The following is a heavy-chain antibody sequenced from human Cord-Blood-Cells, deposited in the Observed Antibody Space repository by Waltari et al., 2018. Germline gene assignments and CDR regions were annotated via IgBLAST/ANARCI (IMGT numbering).Heavy chain of an antibody. Sequence: QVQLVESGGGVVQPGRSLRLSCAASGFTFSSYGMHWVRQAPGKGVGWGAVLSYDGSNKYYADSVKGRFTISRDNSKNTLYLQMNSLRAEDTAVYYCAKDFRDFWSGYLDYWGQGTLVTVSS. V-gene: IGHV3-30*18. CDR3: AKDFRDFWSGYLDY. CDR1: GFTFSSYG. CDR2: LSYDGSNK. J-gene: IGHJ4*02. D-gene: IGHD3-3*01.